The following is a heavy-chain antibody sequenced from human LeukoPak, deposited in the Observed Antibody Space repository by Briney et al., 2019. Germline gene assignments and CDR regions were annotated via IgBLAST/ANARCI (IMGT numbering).Heavy chain of an antibody. Sequence: PGGSLSLSCSASGVSFSGYAMDSVRQAPGKGLEYVSGISNNGGSSFYADSVKGRFTISRDNAKNSLYLQMNSLRAEDTAVFYFVRFDYADYLAFDYWGQGTLVTVSS. CDR1: GVSFSGYA. V-gene: IGHV3-64*04. D-gene: IGHD4-17*01. J-gene: IGHJ4*02. CDR2: ISNNGGSS. CDR3: VRFDYADYLAFDY.